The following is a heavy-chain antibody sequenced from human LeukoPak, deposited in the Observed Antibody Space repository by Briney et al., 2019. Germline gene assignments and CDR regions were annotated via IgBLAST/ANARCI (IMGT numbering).Heavy chain of an antibody. CDR2: ISAYNGNT. CDR1: GYTFTSYG. Sequence: GASVKVSCKASGYTFTSYGISWVRQAPGHGLEWMGWISAYNGNTSYAQKLQGRVTMTTDTSTSTAYMELRSLRSDDTAVYYCARDPGAIVVVPAASYWFDPWGQGTLVTVSS. D-gene: IGHD2-2*01. V-gene: IGHV1-18*01. CDR3: ARDPGAIVVVPAASYWFDP. J-gene: IGHJ5*02.